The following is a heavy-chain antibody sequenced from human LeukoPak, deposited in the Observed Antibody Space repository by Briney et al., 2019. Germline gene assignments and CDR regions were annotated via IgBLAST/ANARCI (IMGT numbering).Heavy chain of an antibody. J-gene: IGHJ4*02. CDR3: ARRSRLYRHETTGYHDS. CDR2: VFYSETT. D-gene: IGHD3-9*01. CDR1: GDYITTTNYY. V-gene: IGHV4-39*01. Sequence: SETLSLTCNVSGDYITTTNYYWAWIRQPPGKGLEWFASVFYSETTYYNPSLKSRVTISMDTSKKQISLRLTSVAATDTAIYYCARRSRLYRHETTGYHDSWGQGTLVTVSS.